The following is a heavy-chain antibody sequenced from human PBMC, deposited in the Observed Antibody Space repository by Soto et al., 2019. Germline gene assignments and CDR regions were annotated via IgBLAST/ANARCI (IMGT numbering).Heavy chain of an antibody. J-gene: IGHJ4*02. CDR2: IKSKTDGGTT. D-gene: IGHD6-19*01. Sequence: EVQLVESGGGLVKPGGSLRLSCAASGFTFSNAWMNWVRQAPGKGLEWVGRIKSKTDGGTTDYAAPVKGRFTISRDDSKNTLYLQMNSLKTEDTAVYYCTTDPPEPLLGIAVAGPLDYWGQGTLVTVSS. V-gene: IGHV3-15*07. CDR3: TTDPPEPLLGIAVAGPLDY. CDR1: GFTFSNAW.